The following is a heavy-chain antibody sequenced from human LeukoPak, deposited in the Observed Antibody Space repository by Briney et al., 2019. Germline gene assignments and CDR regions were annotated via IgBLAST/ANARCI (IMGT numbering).Heavy chain of an antibody. D-gene: IGHD6-19*01. CDR1: GFTFSRYG. CDR3: ARSRSGSVAGTSDY. J-gene: IGHJ4*02. CDR2: ISTAGDT. Sequence: GGALRLSCAASGFTFSRYGMTWVRQAPGKGLEWFSSISTAGDTYYTDSVKCRFTISRDTSRNTLFLQMTGLRAEDTALYYCARSRSGSVAGTSDYWGQGTLVIVSS. V-gene: IGHV3-23*01.